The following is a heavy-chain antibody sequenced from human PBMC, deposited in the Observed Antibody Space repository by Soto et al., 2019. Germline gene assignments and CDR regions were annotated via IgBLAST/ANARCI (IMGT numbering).Heavy chain of an antibody. V-gene: IGHV3-23*01. CDR3: AKDSIPYSSSYDLDH. Sequence: GVLRLSCVASGFSFSGYAMSWVRQAPGKGLVWVSSITGTGVSIYYADSVRGRFTISRDNSKNTLYLQMSSLRAEDAARYYCAKDSIPYSSSYDLDHWGRGALVTVSS. CDR2: ITGTGVSI. CDR1: GFSFSGYA. D-gene: IGHD6-6*01. J-gene: IGHJ4*02.